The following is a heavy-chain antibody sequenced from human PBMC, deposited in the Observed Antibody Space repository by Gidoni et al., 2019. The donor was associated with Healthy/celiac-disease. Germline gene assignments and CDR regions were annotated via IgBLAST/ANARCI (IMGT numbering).Heavy chain of an antibody. V-gene: IGHV1-69*06. CDR2: IIPIFVTA. Sequence: QVQLVQSGAEVKKPGSSVKVSCKASGDTFSSYAISWGRQAPGKGLEWMGGIIPIFVTANYAQKFQGRVTITADKSTSTAYMELSSLRSEDTAVYYCARKVGRGYSYGYFDYWGQGTLVTVSS. CDR1: GDTFSSYA. CDR3: ARKVGRGYSYGYFDY. D-gene: IGHD5-18*01. J-gene: IGHJ4*02.